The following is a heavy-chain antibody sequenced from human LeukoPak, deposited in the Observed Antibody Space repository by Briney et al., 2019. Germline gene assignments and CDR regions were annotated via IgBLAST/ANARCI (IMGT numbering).Heavy chain of an antibody. V-gene: IGHV1-18*01. D-gene: IGHD3-9*01. CDR2: ISAYNGNT. CDR1: GYTFTSYG. CDR3: ARVVDPLSAAALTGLFGY. Sequence: ASVKVSCKASGYTFTSYGISWVRRAPGQGLEWMGWISAYNGNTNYAQKLQGRVTMTTDTSTSTAYMELRSLRSDDTAVYYCARVVDPLSAAALTGLFGYWGQGTLVTVSS. J-gene: IGHJ4*02.